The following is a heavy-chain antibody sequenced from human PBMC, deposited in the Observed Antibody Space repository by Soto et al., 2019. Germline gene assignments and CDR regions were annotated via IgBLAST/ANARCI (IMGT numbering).Heavy chain of an antibody. V-gene: IGHV3-7*01. CDR3: ARGVRGMDV. CDR1: GFTFSSYW. CDR2: IKQDGSEK. J-gene: IGHJ6*02. D-gene: IGHD2-8*01. Sequence: PGGSLRLSCAASGFTFSSYWVTWVRQAPGKGLEWVANIKQDGSEKYYVDSVKGRFTISRDNAKNSLYLQMNSLRAEDTGVYYCARGVRGMDVCGQGTTVTVS.